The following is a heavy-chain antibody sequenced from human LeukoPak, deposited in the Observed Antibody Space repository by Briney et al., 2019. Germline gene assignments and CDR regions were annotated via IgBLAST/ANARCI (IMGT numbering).Heavy chain of an antibody. CDR3: TRDHCRGDNCPSFDY. V-gene: IGHV1-18*04. Sequence: RASVKVSCKPSGYTFTSFGIGWVRQAPGQGLEWMGWIGAYNGDTNYAQKFQGRVTMTTDTSTSTAYMDLRSLRSDDTAVYYCTRDHCRGDNCPSFDYWGQGTLVTVSS. CDR2: IGAYNGDT. D-gene: IGHD2-15*01. CDR1: GYTFTSFG. J-gene: IGHJ4*02.